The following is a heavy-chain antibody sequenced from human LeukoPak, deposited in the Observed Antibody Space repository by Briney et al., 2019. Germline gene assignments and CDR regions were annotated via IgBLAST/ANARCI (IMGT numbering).Heavy chain of an antibody. J-gene: IGHJ4*02. CDR1: GFTFSTYS. CDR2: IRNDGSSE. D-gene: IGHD6-19*01. CDR3: AKDANSGWSYFDY. Sequence: SGGSLRLSCAASGFTFSTYSMNWVRQAPGKGLEWVAFIRNDGSSEYYADPVKGRFTISRDNSKNTLYLQMHSLRAEDTAVYYCAKDANSGWSYFDYWGQGTLVTVSS. V-gene: IGHV3-30*02.